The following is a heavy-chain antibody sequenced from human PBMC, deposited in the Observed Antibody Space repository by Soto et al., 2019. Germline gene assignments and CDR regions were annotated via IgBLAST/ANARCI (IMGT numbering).Heavy chain of an antibody. CDR2: IYHSGST. J-gene: IGHJ5*02. D-gene: IGHD6-19*01. CDR1: GGSISSSNW. Sequence: SETLSLTCAVSGGSISSSNWWSWVRQPPGKGLEWIGEIYHSGSTNYNPSLKSRVTISVYKSKNQFSLKLSSVTAADTAVYYCARFTVAGTDWFDPWGQGTLVTVS. CDR3: ARFTVAGTDWFDP. V-gene: IGHV4-4*02.